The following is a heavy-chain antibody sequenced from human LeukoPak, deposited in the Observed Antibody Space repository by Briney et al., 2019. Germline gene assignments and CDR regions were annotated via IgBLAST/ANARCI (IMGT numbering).Heavy chain of an antibody. J-gene: IGHJ5*02. V-gene: IGHV1-69*05. D-gene: IGHD1-1*01. CDR2: IIPIFGTA. CDR1: VGTFSSYA. CDR3: ARYNYEVANWFDP. Sequence: ASVKVSCKASVGTFSSYAISWVRQAPGQGLEWMGGIIPIFGTANYAQKFQSRVTITTDESTSTAYIELSSLRSEDTAVYYCARYNYEVANWFDPWGQGTLVTVSS.